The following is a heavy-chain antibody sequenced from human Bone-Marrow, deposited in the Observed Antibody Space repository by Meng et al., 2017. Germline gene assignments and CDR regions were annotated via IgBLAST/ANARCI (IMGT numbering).Heavy chain of an antibody. D-gene: IGHD1-1*01. CDR3: ARDSPTSRYFDL. J-gene: IGHJ5*02. V-gene: IGHV3-21*01. CDR2: ISSSSSYI. Sequence: ESPKISRAASGFTFSSYSMNWVRQAPGKGLEWVSSISSSSSYIYYADSVKGRFTISRDNAKNSLYLQMNSLRAEDTAVYDCARDSPTSRYFDLWGRGTLVTVSS. CDR1: GFTFSSYS.